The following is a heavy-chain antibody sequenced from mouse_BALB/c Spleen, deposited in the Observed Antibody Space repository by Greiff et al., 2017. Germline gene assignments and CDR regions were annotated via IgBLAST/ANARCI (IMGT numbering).Heavy chain of an antibody. CDR3: ARTTTAAWFAY. CDR2: ISTYYGNT. D-gene: IGHD1-2*01. V-gene: IGHV1-67*01. J-gene: IGHJ3*01. Sequence: VQVVESGPELVRPGVSVKISCKGSGYTFTDYAMHWVKQSHAKSLEWIGVISTYYGNTNYNQKFKGKATMTVDKSSSTAYMELARLTSEDSAIYYCARTTTAAWFAYWGQGTLVTVSA. CDR1: GYTFTDYA.